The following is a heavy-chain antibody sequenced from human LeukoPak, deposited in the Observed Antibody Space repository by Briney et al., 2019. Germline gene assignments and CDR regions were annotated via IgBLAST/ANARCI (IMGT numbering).Heavy chain of an antibody. Sequence: PGGSLRLSCAASGFTFSSYSMSWVRQAPGKGLEWVANIKQDGSKKYYADSVKGRFTISRDNAKNSLYLQMNSLRAEDTAVYYGGREGFSIHYWGQGTLVTVSS. CDR2: IKQDGSKK. CDR1: GFTFSSYS. J-gene: IGHJ4*02. CDR3: GREGFSIHY. D-gene: IGHD2-2*01. V-gene: IGHV3-7*03.